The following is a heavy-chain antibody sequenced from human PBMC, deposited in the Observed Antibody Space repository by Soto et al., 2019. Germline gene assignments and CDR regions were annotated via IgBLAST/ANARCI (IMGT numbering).Heavy chain of an antibody. Sequence: GSLRLSCVASGMSLSVYYMAWIRQAPGKGLEWLSYITGRSDSIHYADSVRGRFIISRDNAKNSLYLQMNSLRVEDTAVYYCARDFRNKGMDVWGQGTTVTVSS. J-gene: IGHJ6*02. CDR1: GMSLSVYY. CDR2: ITGRSDSI. CDR3: ARDFRNKGMDV. V-gene: IGHV3-11*01.